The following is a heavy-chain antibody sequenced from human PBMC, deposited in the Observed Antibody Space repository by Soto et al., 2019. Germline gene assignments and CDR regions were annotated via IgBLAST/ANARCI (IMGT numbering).Heavy chain of an antibody. CDR3: ARDVGYGFGEGYYYYYGMDV. J-gene: IGHJ6*02. D-gene: IGHD3-10*01. Sequence: SLRLSCGASGFTCDDYAIHWVRQAPGKGLEWVSGISWNSDTIGYADSVKGRFTISRDNAKKSLYLQMNSLRAEDTAVYYCARDVGYGFGEGYYYYYGMDVWGQGTTVTVSS. CDR2: ISWNSDTI. V-gene: IGHV3-9*01. CDR1: GFTCDDYA.